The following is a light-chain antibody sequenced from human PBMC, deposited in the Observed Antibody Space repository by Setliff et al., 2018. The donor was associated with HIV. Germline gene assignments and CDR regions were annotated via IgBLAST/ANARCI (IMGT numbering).Light chain of an antibody. V-gene: IGLV2-14*01. CDR3: SSYTTDSGV. J-gene: IGLJ1*01. Sequence: QSALTQPASVSGSPGQSITISCTGTSSDVGGYNYVSWYQQHPGKAPKLMIYEVSNRPSGVSNRFSGSKSGNTASLTISGLQAEDEADYYCSSYTTDSGVFGTGTKAPS. CDR2: EVS. CDR1: SSDVGGYNY.